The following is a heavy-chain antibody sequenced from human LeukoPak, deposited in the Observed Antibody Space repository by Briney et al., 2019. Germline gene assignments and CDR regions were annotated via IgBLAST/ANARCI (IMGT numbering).Heavy chain of an antibody. Sequence: ASVKVSCKASGDTFSCFAVNWVRQATGQGLEWMGLIIPLFGTAYYAQRYKSRVTISADNSLNTAYLELSSLTSEDTAVYYCASPYDYGDHYLDALHIWGQGTIVTVSS. J-gene: IGHJ3*02. CDR3: ASPYDYGDHYLDALHI. V-gene: IGHV1-69*06. CDR1: GDTFSCFA. CDR2: IIPLFGTA. D-gene: IGHD4-17*01.